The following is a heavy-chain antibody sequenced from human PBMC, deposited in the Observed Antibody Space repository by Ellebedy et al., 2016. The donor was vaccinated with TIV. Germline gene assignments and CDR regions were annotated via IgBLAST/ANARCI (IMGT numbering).Heavy chain of an antibody. Sequence: ASVKVSXXASGYTFTGYYMHWVRQAPGQGLEWMGWINPNTGGTNYAQKFQGRVTMTRDTSISTAYMELSRLRSDDTAVYYCARSAARWFGAMEGHYWGQGTLVTVSS. J-gene: IGHJ4*02. CDR3: ARSAARWFGAMEGHY. CDR2: INPNTGGT. D-gene: IGHD3-10*01. V-gene: IGHV1-2*02. CDR1: GYTFTGYY.